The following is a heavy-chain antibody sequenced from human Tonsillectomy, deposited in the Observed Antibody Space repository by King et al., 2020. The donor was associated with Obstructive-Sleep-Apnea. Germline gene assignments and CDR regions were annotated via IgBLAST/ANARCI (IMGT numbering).Heavy chain of an antibody. D-gene: IGHD4-17*01. CDR3: EKAWTVTTLQCACDY. CDR1: GFTFSSYG. Sequence: VQLVESGGGVVQPGRSLRLSCAASGFTFSSYGMHWVRQAPGKGLEWVAVISYDGNKEYYADSVKGRFTISRDNSKNTLYLQMNSLRPVDTAVYYCEKAWTVTTLQCACDYWGQGTLVTVSS. V-gene: IGHV3-30*18. J-gene: IGHJ4*02. CDR2: ISYDGNKE.